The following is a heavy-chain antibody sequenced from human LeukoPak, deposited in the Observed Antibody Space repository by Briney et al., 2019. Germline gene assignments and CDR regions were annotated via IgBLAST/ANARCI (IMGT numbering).Heavy chain of an antibody. V-gene: IGHV1-3*01. Sequence: GASVKVSCKASGYIFTKYVVHWVRQAPGQRPDWMGWIKACNGDTKYSQNFQDRLTITRDTSASTVYMELSSLTSEDTALYYCARDDCGDTCYPGGYWGQGTLVTVSS. CDR3: ARDDCGDTCYPGGY. D-gene: IGHD2-21*01. CDR2: IKACNGDT. J-gene: IGHJ4*02. CDR1: GYIFTKYV.